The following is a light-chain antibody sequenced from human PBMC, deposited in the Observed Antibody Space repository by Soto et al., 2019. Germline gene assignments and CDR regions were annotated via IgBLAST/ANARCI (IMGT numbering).Light chain of an antibody. CDR1: QSVSSAY. J-gene: IGKJ1*01. Sequence: EIVLTQSPGTLSLSPGERATLSCRASQSVSSAYLAWYQHKPGQPPTLLIYAASSRVTGIPDRFSGSGSGTDFTLTTSRLEPEDFAVYYCQQYGSSSTWTFGKGTKVEIK. CDR3: QQYGSSSTWT. V-gene: IGKV3-20*01. CDR2: AAS.